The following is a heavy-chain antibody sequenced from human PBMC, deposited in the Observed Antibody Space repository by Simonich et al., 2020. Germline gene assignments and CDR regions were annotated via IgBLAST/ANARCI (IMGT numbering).Heavy chain of an antibody. J-gene: IGHJ6*02. V-gene: IGHV1-2*06. D-gene: IGHD3-10*01. Sequence: GAEVKKPGASVKVSCKASGYTFTGYYMHWVRQAPGQGLEWMVRINPNSGGTNYEQKFQGRSTMTRDTSIRTAYMELSRLRSDDTAVYYCARVPGIYYYYGMDVWGQGTTVTVSS. CDR2: INPNSGGT. CDR1: GYTFTGYY. CDR3: ARVPGIYYYYGMDV.